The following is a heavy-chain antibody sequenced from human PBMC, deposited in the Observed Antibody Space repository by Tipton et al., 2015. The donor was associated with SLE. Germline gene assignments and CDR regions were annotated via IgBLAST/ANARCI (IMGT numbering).Heavy chain of an antibody. CDR3: ARRKQWELLFDY. J-gene: IGHJ4*02. CDR2: INYGGTT. V-gene: IGHV4-39*07. D-gene: IGHD1-26*01. Sequence: WVRQAPGKGLVWIGSINYGGTTLYHPSLKSRLTISVDTSKNQFSLKLNSVTAADTAVYFCARRKQWELLFDYWGQGTLVTVSS.